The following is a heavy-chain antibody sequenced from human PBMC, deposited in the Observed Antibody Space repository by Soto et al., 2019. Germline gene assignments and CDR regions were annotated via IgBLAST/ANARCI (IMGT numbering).Heavy chain of an antibody. Sequence: QITLKESGPTLVKPTQTLTLTCTFSGFSLTTTAVGVGWIRQPPGKALEWLALIYWDDDKRYSPSLKSRLTITKDTSKNQVVLTMTNMDPVDTATYYYAHRIPAAGTGWYFDLWGRGTLVTVSS. V-gene: IGHV2-5*02. D-gene: IGHD6-13*01. J-gene: IGHJ2*01. CDR1: GFSLTTTAVG. CDR2: IYWDDDK. CDR3: AHRIPAAGTGWYFDL.